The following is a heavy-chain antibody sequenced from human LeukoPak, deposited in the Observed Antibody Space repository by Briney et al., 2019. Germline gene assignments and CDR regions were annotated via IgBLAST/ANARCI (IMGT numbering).Heavy chain of an antibody. CDR3: ARDPNSAL. D-gene: IGHD4-23*01. CDR2: IFSSGNP. Sequence: SETLSLTCTVSGGSISGAYWSWTRQPAGKGLEWIGRIFSSGNPSYNPSLKSRVTMSVDTSKNQFSLKLSSVTAADTAVYYCARDPNSALWGQGTLVTVSS. J-gene: IGHJ4*02. CDR1: GGSISGAY. V-gene: IGHV4-4*07.